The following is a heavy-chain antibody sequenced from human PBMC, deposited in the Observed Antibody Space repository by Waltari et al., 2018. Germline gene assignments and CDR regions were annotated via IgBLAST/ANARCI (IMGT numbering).Heavy chain of an antibody. CDR3: AAHLRQVTTEFAY. J-gene: IGHJ4*02. CDR2: IHYSVNT. D-gene: IGHD4-17*01. Sequence: QVQLQESGPKLVKPSETLSLTCTVSAGSISSYFWSWIRPPPGKGLEWIGYIHYSVNTNSDTSMKSRVTISMDTSKNQFSLKLSSATAADTAVYYCAAHLRQVTTEFAYWGQGTLVTVSS. V-gene: IGHV4-59*01. CDR1: AGSISSYF.